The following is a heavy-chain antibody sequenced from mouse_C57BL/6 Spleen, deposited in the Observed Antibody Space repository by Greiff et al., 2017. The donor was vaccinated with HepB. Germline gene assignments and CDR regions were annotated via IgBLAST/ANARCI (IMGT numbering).Heavy chain of an antibody. Sequence: QVQLQQSGAELARPGASVKLSCKASGYTFTSYGISWVKQRTGQGLEWIGEIYPRSGNTYYNEKFKGKATLTADKSSSTAYMELRSLTSEDSAVYYCEREALTANYFDYWGQGTTLTVSS. J-gene: IGHJ2*01. CDR1: GYTFTSYG. V-gene: IGHV1-81*01. D-gene: IGHD4-1*01. CDR2: IYPRSGNT. CDR3: EREALTANYFDY.